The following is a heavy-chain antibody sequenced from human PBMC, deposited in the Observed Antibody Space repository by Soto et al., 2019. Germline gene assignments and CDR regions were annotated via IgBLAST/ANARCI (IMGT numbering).Heavy chain of an antibody. CDR2: INHSGST. V-gene: IGHV4-34*01. Sequence: PSETLSLTCAVYGGSFSGYYWSWIRQPPGKGLEWIGEINHSGSTNYNPSLKSRVTISVDTSKNQFSLKLSSVTAADTAVYYCARHGGGGSGWYLHGWFDPWGQGTLVTVSS. CDR1: GGSFSGYY. CDR3: ARHGGGGSGWYLHGWFDP. D-gene: IGHD6-19*01. J-gene: IGHJ5*02.